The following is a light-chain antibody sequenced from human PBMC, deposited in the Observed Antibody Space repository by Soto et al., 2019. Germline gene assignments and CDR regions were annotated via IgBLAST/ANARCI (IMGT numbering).Light chain of an antibody. CDR2: DVS. Sequence: DIQMTQSPSTLSAAVGDRVTITCRASQSVGSSLAWYQQKPGKAPKLLIYDVSTLESEVPSTFSGGGSGTEFTLTISSLQPDDFAIYHCQQYNSYLFTFGQGTRLESK. J-gene: IGKJ2*01. V-gene: IGKV1-5*01. CDR3: QQYNSYLFT. CDR1: QSVGSS.